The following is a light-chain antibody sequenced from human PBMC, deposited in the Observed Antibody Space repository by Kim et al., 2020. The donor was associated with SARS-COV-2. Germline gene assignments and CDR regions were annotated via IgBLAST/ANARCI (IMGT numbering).Light chain of an antibody. CDR1: NKIDSH. CDR2: DAS. Sequence: GERATISCRASNKIDSHFAWYQQKPGQAPRLLMYDASKRATAIPARFSGSESGTDFTLTISSLEPEDFAVYYCQQRRYWPITFGQGTRLEIK. CDR3: QQRRYWPIT. J-gene: IGKJ5*01. V-gene: IGKV3-11*01.